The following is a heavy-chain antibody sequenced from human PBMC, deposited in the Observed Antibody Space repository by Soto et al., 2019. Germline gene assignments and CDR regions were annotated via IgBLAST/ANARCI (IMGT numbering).Heavy chain of an antibody. Sequence: QVQLVQSGPEVKKSGSSVKVSCKVSGGTLSSETISWLRQAPGQGLEWMGRIIPLLGIGNYAQKFQGRVTITEDISTNTGYMELSSLTSQDTSIYDCVREEGYYSMGTFPVDYRDVWGNGTTVTVSS. CDR1: GGTLSSET. J-gene: IGHJ6*03. V-gene: IGHV1-69*08. D-gene: IGHD4-4*01. CDR2: IIPLLGIG. CDR3: VREEGYYSMGTFPVDYRDV.